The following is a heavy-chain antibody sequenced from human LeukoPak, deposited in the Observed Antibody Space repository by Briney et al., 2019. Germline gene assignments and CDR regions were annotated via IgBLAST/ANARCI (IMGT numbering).Heavy chain of an antibody. Sequence: GGSLRLSCAASGFTFINYAMSWVRQAPGKGLEWVSLITWDGGTTYYADSVKGRFTISRDNSKNSLYLQMDSLGTEDTALYYCAKSTAMVTWGSFEIWGQGTMVTVSS. D-gene: IGHD5-18*01. CDR2: ITWDGGTT. CDR1: GFTFINYA. J-gene: IGHJ3*02. CDR3: AKSTAMVTWGSFEI. V-gene: IGHV3-43*01.